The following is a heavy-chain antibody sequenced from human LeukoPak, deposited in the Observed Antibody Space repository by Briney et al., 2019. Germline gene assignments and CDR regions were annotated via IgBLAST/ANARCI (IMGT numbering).Heavy chain of an antibody. CDR1: GFTFSSYS. D-gene: IGHD4-17*01. V-gene: IGHV3-21*01. Sequence: GGSLRLSCAASGFTFSSYSMDWVRQAPGKGLEWVSSISSSSSYIYYADSVKGRFTISRDNAKNSLYLQMNSLRAEDTAVYYCAREGDYDAFDIWGQGTMVTVSS. J-gene: IGHJ3*02. CDR3: AREGDYDAFDI. CDR2: ISSSSSYI.